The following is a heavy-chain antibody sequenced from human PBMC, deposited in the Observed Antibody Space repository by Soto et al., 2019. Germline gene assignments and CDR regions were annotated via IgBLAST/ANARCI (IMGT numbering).Heavy chain of an antibody. CDR3: AAPYSTGHRLLGY. D-gene: IGHD6-19*01. CDR1: GFTFSDYS. V-gene: IGHV3-21*01. J-gene: IGHJ4*02. Sequence: LRLSCVASGFTFSDYSVSWVRQAPGKGPEWLSSISSSSTFTHYADSVKGRFTTSRDNSENSLYLQMNSLRAEDMAVYYCAAPYSTGHRLLGYWGQGTLVTVSS. CDR2: ISSSSTFT.